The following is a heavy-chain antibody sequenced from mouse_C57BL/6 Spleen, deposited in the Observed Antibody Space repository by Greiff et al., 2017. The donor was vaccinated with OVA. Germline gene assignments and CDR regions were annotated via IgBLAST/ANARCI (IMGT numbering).Heavy chain of an antibody. V-gene: IGHV2-6-1*01. CDR1: GFSLTSYG. D-gene: IGHD2-3*01. CDR2: IWSDGST. Sequence: VKLVESGPGLVAPSQSLSITCTVSGFSLTSYGVHWVRQPPGKGLEWLVVIWSDGSTTYNSALKSRLSISKDNSKSQVFLNMNSLQTDDTAMYYCARHGGYYVGYYAMDYWGQGTSVTVSS. CDR3: ARHGGYYVGYYAMDY. J-gene: IGHJ4*01.